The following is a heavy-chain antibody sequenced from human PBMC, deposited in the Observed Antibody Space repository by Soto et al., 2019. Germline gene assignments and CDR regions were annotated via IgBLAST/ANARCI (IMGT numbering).Heavy chain of an antibody. D-gene: IGHD2-8*01. CDR3: ARSAQWDGFDP. CDR1: AGSISTINYY. V-gene: IGHV4-31*03. Sequence: QVQLQESGPGLVRPSQTLSLTCTVSAGSISTINYYWSWIRQHPEKGLEWIGYISYSGSTFYHSSLKSRVSLSLDTSKKQFSLTLTSVTAAATAVYYCARSAQWDGFDPWGQGTMVTVSS. J-gene: IGHJ3*01. CDR2: ISYSGST.